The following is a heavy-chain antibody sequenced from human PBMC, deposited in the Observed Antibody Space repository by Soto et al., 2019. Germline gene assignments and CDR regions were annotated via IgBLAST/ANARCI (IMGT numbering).Heavy chain of an antibody. Sequence: GGSLRLSCAASGFTFSSYGMHWVRQAPGKGLEWVAVISYDGSNKYYADSVKGRFTISRDNSKNTLYPQMNSLRAEDTAVYYCARDVTFRAATEQIDYCGQGTLVTVSS. J-gene: IGHJ4*02. CDR3: ARDVTFRAATEQIDY. CDR2: ISYDGSNK. CDR1: GFTFSSYG. D-gene: IGHD2-15*01. V-gene: IGHV3-30*03.